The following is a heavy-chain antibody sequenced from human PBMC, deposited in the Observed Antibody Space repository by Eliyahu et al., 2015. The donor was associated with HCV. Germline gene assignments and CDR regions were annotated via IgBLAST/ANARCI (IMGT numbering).Heavy chain of an antibody. CDR2: IYWDDDK. D-gene: IGHD6-13*01. CDR1: GFSLSTSGVG. J-gene: IGHJ3*02. CDR3: AHEQGIAAAGSDDAFDI. V-gene: IGHV2-5*02. Sequence: QITLKESGPTLVKPTQTLTLTCTFSGFSLSTSGVGVGWIRQPPGKALEWLAXIYWDDDKRYSPSLKSRLTITKXTSKNQVVLTMTNMDPVDTATYYCAHEQGIAAAGSDDAFDIWGQGTMVTVSS.